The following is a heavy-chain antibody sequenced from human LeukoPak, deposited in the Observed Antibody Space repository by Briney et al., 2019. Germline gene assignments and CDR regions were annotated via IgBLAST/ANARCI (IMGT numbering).Heavy chain of an antibody. Sequence: PGGSLRLSCAASGFTFSSYSMKWVRQAPGKGLEWVSFIGSSISYISYAGSVKGRFTISRDNAKNSLCLQMNSLRAEDTAVYYCAREGYYSGMDVWGQGTTVTVSS. CDR3: AREGYYSGMDV. CDR2: IGSSISYI. J-gene: IGHJ6*02. CDR1: GFTFSSYS. V-gene: IGHV3-21*01.